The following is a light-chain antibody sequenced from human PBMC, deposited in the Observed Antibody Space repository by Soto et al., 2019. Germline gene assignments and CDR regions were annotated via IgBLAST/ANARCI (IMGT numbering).Light chain of an antibody. CDR3: QQYFSTPWT. J-gene: IGKJ1*01. Sequence: DIVMTQSPDSLAVSLGERATINCKSSQSLLYSSNNKIYLAWYQQKAGQPPKLLIYWASTRESGVPDRFSGSGSGTDFTLTISSLQAEDVAVYYCQQYFSTPWTFGQGTKVEIK. V-gene: IGKV4-1*01. CDR2: WAS. CDR1: QSLLYSSNNKIY.